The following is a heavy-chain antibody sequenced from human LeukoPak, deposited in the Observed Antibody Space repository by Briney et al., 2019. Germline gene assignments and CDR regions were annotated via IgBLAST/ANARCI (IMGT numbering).Heavy chain of an antibody. CDR2: INHSGST. CDR1: GGSFSGYY. V-gene: IGHV4-34*01. D-gene: IGHD1-26*01. CDR3: ARRIVGATRRDFDY. J-gene: IGHJ4*02. Sequence: SETLSLTCAVYGGSFSGYYWSWIRQPPGKGLEWIGGINHSGSTNYNPSLKSRVTISVDTSKNQFSLKLSSVTAADTAVYYCARRIVGATRRDFDYWGQGTLVTVSS.